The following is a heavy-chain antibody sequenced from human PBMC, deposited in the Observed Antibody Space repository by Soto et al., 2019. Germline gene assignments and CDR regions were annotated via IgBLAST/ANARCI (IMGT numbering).Heavy chain of an antibody. CDR1: GGSISSGGYY. D-gene: IGHD1-26*01. V-gene: IGHV4-31*03. CDR3: ARVSGSYYYGMDV. Sequence: SETLSLTCTVSGGSISSGGYYWSWLRQHPGRGLEWIGYIYYSGSTYYNPSLKSRVTISVDTSKNQFSLKPSSVTAADTAVYYCARVSGSYYYGMDVWGQGTTVTVSS. J-gene: IGHJ6*02. CDR2: IYYSGST.